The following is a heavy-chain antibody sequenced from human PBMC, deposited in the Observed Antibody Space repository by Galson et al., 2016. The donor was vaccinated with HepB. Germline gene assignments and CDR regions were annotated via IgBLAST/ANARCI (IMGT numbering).Heavy chain of an antibody. J-gene: IGHJ3*01. V-gene: IGHV3-33*01. D-gene: IGHD3-3*01. CDR1: GFAFSTYG. CDR3: ARWGGLGVMFAFDV. CDR2: IWYDGGNK. Sequence: SLRLSCAASGFAFSTYGMHWVRQAPGKGLEWVAVIWYDGGNKFYADSVQGRFTISRDNSKNTLFLQMNSLRPDDTAVYYCARWGGLGVMFAFDVWGQGTMVTVSS.